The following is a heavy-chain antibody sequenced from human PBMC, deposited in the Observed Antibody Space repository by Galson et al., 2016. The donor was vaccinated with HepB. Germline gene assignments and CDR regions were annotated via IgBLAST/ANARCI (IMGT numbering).Heavy chain of an antibody. CDR3: ANPRRYNHDALHI. V-gene: IGHV3-23*01. J-gene: IGHJ3*02. D-gene: IGHD5-18*01. CDR1: GFPFTTSA. CDR2: ISGSGTTT. Sequence: LRLSCAASGFPFTTSALNWVRQAPGKGLQWVSFISGSGTTTFYTDSVKGRFTISRDNSKNMLYLQMDSLRAEDTAVYSCANPRRYNHDALHIWGQGTMVTVSS.